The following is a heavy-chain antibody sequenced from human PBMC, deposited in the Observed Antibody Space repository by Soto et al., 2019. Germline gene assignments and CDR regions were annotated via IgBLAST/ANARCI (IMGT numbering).Heavy chain of an antibody. CDR1: GGSFSGYY. D-gene: IGHD1-20*01. CDR3: ARHIRDGQNPDWFDP. Sequence: SETLSLTCAVYGGSFSGYYWSWIRQPPGKGLEWIGEINHSGSTNYNPSLKSRVTISVDTSKNQFSLKLSSVTAADTAVYYCARHIRDGQNPDWFDPWGQGTQVTVSS. CDR2: INHSGST. V-gene: IGHV4-34*01. J-gene: IGHJ5*02.